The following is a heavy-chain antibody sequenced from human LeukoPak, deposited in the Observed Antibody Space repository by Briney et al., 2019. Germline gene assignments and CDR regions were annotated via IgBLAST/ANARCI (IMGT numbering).Heavy chain of an antibody. Sequence: PGGSLRLSCAASGLTFSNYWMSWVRQAPGKGLEWVANIKEDVNEKYYVDSVKGRFTISRDNAKKLLYLQMNSLRAEDTAVYYCARDRSRFYYWGQGTLVTVSS. CDR1: GLTFSNYW. CDR3: ARDRSRFYY. J-gene: IGHJ4*02. D-gene: IGHD2-2*01. CDR2: IKEDVNEK. V-gene: IGHV3-7*01.